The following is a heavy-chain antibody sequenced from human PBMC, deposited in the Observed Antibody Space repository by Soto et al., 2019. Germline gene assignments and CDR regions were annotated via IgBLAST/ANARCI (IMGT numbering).Heavy chain of an antibody. Sequence: HVQLVESGGGLVKPGGSLRLSCVASAFTFSDYSMSWIRQVPGKGLEWLAYVGTSGTYTNYAVSVKGRFTVSRDNAWNSLPLQMNSLRAADTAVYYCARVDDGGYGFDFWGQGTLVTVSS. CDR1: AFTFSDYS. J-gene: IGHJ4*02. CDR3: ARVDDGGYGFDF. CDR2: VGTSGTYT. V-gene: IGHV3-11*05. D-gene: IGHD4-17*01.